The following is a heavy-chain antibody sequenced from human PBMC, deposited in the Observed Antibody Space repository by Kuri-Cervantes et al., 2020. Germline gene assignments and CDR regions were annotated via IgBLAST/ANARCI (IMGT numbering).Heavy chain of an antibody. CDR1: GGSISSYY. CDR3: ARDQGGDGYKY. D-gene: IGHD5-24*01. J-gene: IGHJ4*02. V-gene: IGHV4-59*01. Sequence: SETLSLTCTVSGGSISSYYWSWIRQPPGKGLEWIGYIYYSGSTNYNPSLKSRVTISVDTSKNQFSLKLSSVTAEGTAVYYCARDQGGDGYKYWGQGTLVTVSS. CDR2: IYYSGST.